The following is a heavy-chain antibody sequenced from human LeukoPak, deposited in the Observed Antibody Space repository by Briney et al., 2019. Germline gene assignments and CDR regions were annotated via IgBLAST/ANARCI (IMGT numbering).Heavy chain of an antibody. D-gene: IGHD2-8*01. CDR1: GYTFTSYG. Sequence: ASVKVSCKASGYTFTSYGISWVRQAPGQGLEWMGWISAYNGNTNYAQKLQGRVTMTTDTSTSTAYMELRSLRSDDTAVYYCARVSLGNGPGSPQNYYYYGMDVWGQGTTVTVSS. V-gene: IGHV1-18*01. CDR3: ARVSLGNGPGSPQNYYYYGMDV. J-gene: IGHJ6*02. CDR2: ISAYNGNT.